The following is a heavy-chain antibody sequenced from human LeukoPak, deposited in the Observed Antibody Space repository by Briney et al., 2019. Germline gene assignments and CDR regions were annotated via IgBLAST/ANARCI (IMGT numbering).Heavy chain of an antibody. CDR2: ISERGDKT. CDR3: AKGGTRAGMDV. Sequence: QSGGSLRLSCAASGFTFSSYAMSWVRQAPGKGLEWVSVISERGDKTYYADSVKGRFTISRDNSKNTLYLQMNSLRAEDTAVYSCAKGGTRAGMDVWGQGTTVTVSS. V-gene: IGHV3-23*01. D-gene: IGHD1-1*01. J-gene: IGHJ6*02. CDR1: GFTFSSYA.